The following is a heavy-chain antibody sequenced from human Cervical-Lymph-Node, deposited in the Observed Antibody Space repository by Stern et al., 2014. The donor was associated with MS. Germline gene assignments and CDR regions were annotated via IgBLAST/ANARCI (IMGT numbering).Heavy chain of an antibody. CDR1: GFKFSAYA. CDR2: ISDDGSNK. Sequence: VQLVESGGGVVQPGRSLRLSCAASGFKFSAYAMFWVRQAPGKGLEWVALISDDGSNKYYSDSVKGRFTVSRDNSVNTLYLQMSSRRVDDTAVYYCARDREEYTFYYYYGMDVWGQGTTVTVSS. CDR3: ARDREEYTFYYYYGMDV. D-gene: IGHD2/OR15-2a*01. V-gene: IGHV3-30*04. J-gene: IGHJ6*02.